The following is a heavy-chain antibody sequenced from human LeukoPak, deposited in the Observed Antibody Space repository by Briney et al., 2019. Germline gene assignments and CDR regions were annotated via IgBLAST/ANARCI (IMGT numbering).Heavy chain of an antibody. J-gene: IGHJ2*01. V-gene: IGHV4-4*09. CDR3: ARRGTIFGPESL. D-gene: IGHD3-3*01. CDR2: IYTTGST. CDR1: GGSIISYY. Sequence: SETLSLTCTVSGGSIISYYWSWIRQPQGKGLEWIGYIYTTGSTDYNPSLKSRVTISVDTSKNQLSLNLSSVTAADTAVYYCARRGTIFGPESLWGRGTLVTVSS.